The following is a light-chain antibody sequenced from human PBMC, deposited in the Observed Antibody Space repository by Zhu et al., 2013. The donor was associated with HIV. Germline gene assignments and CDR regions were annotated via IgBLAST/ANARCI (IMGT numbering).Light chain of an antibody. V-gene: IGLV2-14*01. J-gene: IGLJ3*02. Sequence: QSALTQPASVSGSPGQSITISCTGTSSDVGGYNYVSWYQQHPGKAPKLMIYEVSNRPSGVSNRFSGSKSGNTASLTVSGLQAEDEADYYCAAWDDSLTGWVFGGGTKLTVL. CDR3: AAWDDSLTGWV. CDR2: EVS. CDR1: SSDVGGYNY.